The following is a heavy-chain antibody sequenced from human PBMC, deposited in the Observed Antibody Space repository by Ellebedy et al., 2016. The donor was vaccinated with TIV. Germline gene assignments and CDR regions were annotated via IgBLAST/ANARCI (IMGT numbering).Heavy chain of an antibody. CDR3: ARGGLSCDP. Sequence: PGGSLRLSCAASGFTFSTYWMSWVRQAPGKGLEWVAKIKQDGSEKHYVDSVKGRFTISRDNAWNSLYLQMNSLRAEDTAVYYCARGGLSCDPWGQGTLVTVSS. D-gene: IGHD2-21*01. CDR2: IKQDGSEK. J-gene: IGHJ5*02. V-gene: IGHV3-7*03. CDR1: GFTFSTYW.